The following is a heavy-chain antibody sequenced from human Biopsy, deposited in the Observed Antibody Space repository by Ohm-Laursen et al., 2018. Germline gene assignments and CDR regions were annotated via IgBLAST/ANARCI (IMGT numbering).Heavy chain of an antibody. V-gene: IGHV4-34*12. CDR2: IFYRGST. Sequence: GTLSLTCAVYGGSLSGYYWGWIRQPPGKGLEWIGSIFYRGSTHYKPSLKSRVNISVDTSKNQFSLKLNSVTAADTAVYYCARDYDTSGYYYVSWGQGTLVTVSS. CDR3: ARDYDTSGYYYVS. D-gene: IGHD3-22*01. CDR1: GGSLSGYY. J-gene: IGHJ5*02.